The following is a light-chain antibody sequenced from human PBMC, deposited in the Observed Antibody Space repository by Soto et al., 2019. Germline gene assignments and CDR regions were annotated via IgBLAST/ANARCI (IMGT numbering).Light chain of an antibody. CDR2: KIS. CDR1: QSLVHIDGNTY. Sequence: DIVLTQTRLSSPVTLGQPASISCRSSQSLVHIDGNTYFNWLQQRPGQPPRLLIYKISNRFPGVPDRFSRSGAARDFTLTISRMEAEDVGGYSCIQATQSYTFGKENRLEIK. J-gene: IGKJ2*01. CDR3: IQATQSYT. V-gene: IGKV2-24*01.